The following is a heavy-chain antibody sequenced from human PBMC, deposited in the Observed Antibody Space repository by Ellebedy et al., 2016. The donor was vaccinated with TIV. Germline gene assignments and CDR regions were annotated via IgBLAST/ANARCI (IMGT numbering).Heavy chain of an antibody. Sequence: AASVKVSCKASGYTFTSYYMHWVRQAPGQGLEWMGIINPSGGSTSYAQKFQGRVTMTRDTSTSTVYMELSSLRSEDTAVYYCARAPTYYDILTGYYPGLGFDYWGQGTLVTVSS. J-gene: IGHJ4*02. CDR2: INPSGGST. V-gene: IGHV1-46*01. D-gene: IGHD3-9*01. CDR1: GYTFTSYY. CDR3: ARAPTYYDILTGYYPGLGFDY.